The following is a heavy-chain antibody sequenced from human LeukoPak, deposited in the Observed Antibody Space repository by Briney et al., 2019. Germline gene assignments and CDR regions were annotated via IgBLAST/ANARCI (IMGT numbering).Heavy chain of an antibody. CDR2: ISAYNGNT. CDR3: ARDDYYGSGSYYNWGYYYYGMDV. Sequence: ASVTVSCKSSGYTFTSYGISWVRQARGQGVEWMGWISAYNGNTNYAQKLQGRVTMTTDTSTSTAYMELRSLRSDDTAVYYCARDDYYGSGSYYNWGYYYYGMDVWGQGTTVTVSS. D-gene: IGHD3-10*01. J-gene: IGHJ6*02. CDR1: GYTFTSYG. V-gene: IGHV1-18*01.